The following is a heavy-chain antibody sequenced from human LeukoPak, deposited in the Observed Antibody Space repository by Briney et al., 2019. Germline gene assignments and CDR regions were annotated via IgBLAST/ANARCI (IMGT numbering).Heavy chain of an antibody. Sequence: SETLSLTCTDSGYSISSGYYWGWIRQPPGKGLEWIGSIYHSGSTYYNPSLKSRVTISVDTSKNQFSLKLSSVTAADTAVYYCATQTRRDGYNLLFDYWGQGTLVTVSS. CDR2: IYHSGST. CDR3: ATQTRRDGYNLLFDY. D-gene: IGHD5-24*01. V-gene: IGHV4-38-2*02. J-gene: IGHJ4*02. CDR1: GYSISSGYY.